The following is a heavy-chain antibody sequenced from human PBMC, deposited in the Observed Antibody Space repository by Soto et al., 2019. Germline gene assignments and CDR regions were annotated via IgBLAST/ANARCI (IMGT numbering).Heavy chain of an antibody. J-gene: IGHJ4*02. V-gene: IGHV4-4*07. CDR1: GVSVRSYT. Sequence: PSETLSLTCIVSGVSVRSYTWSWVRQPANKGLEWIGRVFSSVSATYNPSLKSRASISMDTPENRISLKLDSVTAADAGVYFCARDGMTTGDTWGPGTLVTVSS. CDR3: ARDGMTTGDT. D-gene: IGHD2-21*02. CDR2: VFSSVSA.